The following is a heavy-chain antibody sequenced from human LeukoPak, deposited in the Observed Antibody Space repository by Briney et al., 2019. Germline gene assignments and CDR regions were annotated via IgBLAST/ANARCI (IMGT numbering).Heavy chain of an antibody. CDR3: GRLVRMGAGGSTPHAY. V-gene: IGHV4-39*01. CDR2: IYYGGST. Sequence: PSETLSLTCTVSGGSTSSSRYYWGWIRQPPGKGLEWIGSIYYGGSTYYNPSLKSRVTISVDTSKNQFSLKLSSVTAADTAVYYCGRLVRMGAGGSTPHAYWGQGTLVTVSS. D-gene: IGHD1-26*01. CDR1: GGSTSSSRYY. J-gene: IGHJ4*02.